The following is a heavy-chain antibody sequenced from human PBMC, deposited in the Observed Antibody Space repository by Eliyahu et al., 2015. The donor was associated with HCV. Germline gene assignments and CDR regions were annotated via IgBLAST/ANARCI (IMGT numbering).Heavy chain of an antibody. CDR2: ISDTTDTV. CDR1: GFTFSDYY. Sequence: QVMLVESGGDLVKPGGSLXLSCAVSGFTFSDYYMXWIRQAPGKGLEWISYISDTTDTVYYADSVQGRFTISRDNANSRLYLQMNSLRTEDTAVYYCVRRDFGANSPASVWGQGTLVTVSS. V-gene: IGHV3-11*04. CDR3: VRRDFGANSPASV. J-gene: IGHJ4*02. D-gene: IGHD4-23*01.